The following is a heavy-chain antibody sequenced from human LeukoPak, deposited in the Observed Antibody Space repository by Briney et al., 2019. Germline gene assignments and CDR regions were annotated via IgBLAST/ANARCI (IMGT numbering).Heavy chain of an antibody. CDR3: ARGLRYYGSGSYYNGRNWFDP. Sequence: ASVKVSCKASGYTFTSYDINWVRQATGQGLEWMGWMNPNSGNTGYAQKFQGRVTMTRNTSISTAYMELSSLRSKDTAVYYCARGLRYYGSGSYYNGRNWFDPWGQGTLVTVSS. CDR2: MNPNSGNT. J-gene: IGHJ5*02. D-gene: IGHD3-10*01. CDR1: GYTFTSYD. V-gene: IGHV1-8*01.